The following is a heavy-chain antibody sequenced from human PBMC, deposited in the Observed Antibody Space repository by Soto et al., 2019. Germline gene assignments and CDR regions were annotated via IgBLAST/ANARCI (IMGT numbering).Heavy chain of an antibody. CDR1: GGSISSGGYY. J-gene: IGHJ3*02. CDR2: IYYSGST. Sequence: SETQCLTCTVAGGSISSGGYYWSWKSKPPGKGLEWIGYIYYSGSTYYNPSLKSRVTISVDTSKNQFSLKLSSVTAADTAVYYCARVLEYSSSSVAFDIWGQGTMVTVSS. CDR3: ARVLEYSSSSVAFDI. V-gene: IGHV4-30-4*01. D-gene: IGHD6-6*01.